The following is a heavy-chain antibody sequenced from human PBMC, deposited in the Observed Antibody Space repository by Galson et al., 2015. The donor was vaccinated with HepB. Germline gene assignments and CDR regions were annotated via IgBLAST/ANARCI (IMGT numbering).Heavy chain of an antibody. CDR2: IWFDGTNK. V-gene: IGHV3-33*08. CDR3: ARDEGDAMDV. J-gene: IGHJ6*02. CDR1: GFTFSNNN. Sequence: SLRLSCAASGFTFSNNNMHWVRQAPGKGLEWVAVIWFDGTNKFHGDSVKGRFTISRDNSNSTLFLQVSSLRAEDTAVYYCARDEGDAMDVWGQGTTVTVSS.